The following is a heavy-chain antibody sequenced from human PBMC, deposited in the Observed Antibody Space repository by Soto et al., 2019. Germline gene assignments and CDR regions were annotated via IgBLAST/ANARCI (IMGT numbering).Heavy chain of an antibody. V-gene: IGHV4-38-2*01. Sequence: PSETLSLTCAVSGYSISSGYYWGWIRQPPGKGLEWIGSIYHSGSTYYNPSPKSRVTISVDTSKNQFSLKLSSVTAADTAVYYCARTSLAGMDVWGQGTTVTVSS. J-gene: IGHJ6*02. D-gene: IGHD5-12*01. CDR2: IYHSGST. CDR3: ARTSLAGMDV. CDR1: GYSISSGYY.